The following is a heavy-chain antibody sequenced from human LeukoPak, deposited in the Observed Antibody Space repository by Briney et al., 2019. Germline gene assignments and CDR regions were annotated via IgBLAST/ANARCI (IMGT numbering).Heavy chain of an antibody. J-gene: IGHJ4*02. CDR3: ARAGTVAGTTY. CDR1: GGSISSYY. D-gene: IGHD6-19*01. V-gene: IGHV4-59*01. CDR2: IYYSGST. Sequence: PSETLSLTCTVSGGSISSYYWSWIRQSPGKGLEWIGYIYYSGSTNYNPSLKSRVTISVDTSKNQFSLKLSSVTAADTAVYYCARAGTVAGTTYWGQGTLVTVSS.